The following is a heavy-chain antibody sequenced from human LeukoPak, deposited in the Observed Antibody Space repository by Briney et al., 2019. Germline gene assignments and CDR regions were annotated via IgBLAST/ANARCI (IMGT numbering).Heavy chain of an antibody. D-gene: IGHD2-2*01. CDR3: AKTGEYCSITSCFVDY. CDR2: ISGSSNNI. Sequence: GGSLRLSCAASGFTFSGFTMNWVRQAPGKGLEWVSSISGSSNNIHYADSVKGRFTISRDNAKNSVFPQMNSLRAEDTAVYYCAKTGEYCSITSCFVDYWGQGTLVTVSS. J-gene: IGHJ4*02. V-gene: IGHV3-21*01. CDR1: GFTFSGFT.